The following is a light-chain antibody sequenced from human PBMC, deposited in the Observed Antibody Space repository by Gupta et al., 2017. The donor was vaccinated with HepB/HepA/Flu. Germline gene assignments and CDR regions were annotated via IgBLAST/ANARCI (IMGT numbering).Light chain of an antibody. CDR1: QSVSSN. Sequence: EIVMTQSPATLSVSPGVRTTLSCRASQSVSSNVAWYQQKPGQAPRLLIYDASTRATGIPARISGSGSGIEFTLTISSLQSEDFAVYYCQQDNNWPQTFGGGTKVEIK. V-gene: IGKV3-15*01. CDR3: QQDNNWPQT. CDR2: DAS. J-gene: IGKJ4*01.